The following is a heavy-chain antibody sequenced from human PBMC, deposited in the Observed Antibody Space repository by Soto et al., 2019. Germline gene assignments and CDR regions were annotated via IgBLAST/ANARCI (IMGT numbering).Heavy chain of an antibody. CDR2: ISAYNGNT. Sequence: QVQLVQSGAEVKKPGASVKVSCKASGYTFTSYGISWVRQAPGQGLEWMGWISAYNGNTNYAQKLQGRVTMTTDTSTSTAYMELRSMRSDDTAVYYCAREKNVDTAMVTTFDYWGQGTLVTVSA. D-gene: IGHD5-18*01. J-gene: IGHJ4*02. CDR3: AREKNVDTAMVTTFDY. CDR1: GYTFTSYG. V-gene: IGHV1-18*01.